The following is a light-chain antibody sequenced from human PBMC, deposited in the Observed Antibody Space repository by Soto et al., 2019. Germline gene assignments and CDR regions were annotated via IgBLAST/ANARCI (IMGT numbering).Light chain of an antibody. Sequence: DIQMTQSPSSLSASLGDSVTITCRASQGIRNYLAWFHQKPGKAPKSLISASSYLQSGVPSRFSGSGSGTDFTLTINSLQPEDRATYYCQQYDSYPHTFGQGTKLEIK. V-gene: IGKV1-16*01. CDR3: QQYDSYPHT. CDR1: QGIRNY. CDR2: ASS. J-gene: IGKJ2*01.